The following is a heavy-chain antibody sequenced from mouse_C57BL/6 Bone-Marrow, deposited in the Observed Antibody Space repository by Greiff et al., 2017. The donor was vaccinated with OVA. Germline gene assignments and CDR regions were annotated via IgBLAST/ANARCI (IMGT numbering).Heavy chain of an antibody. V-gene: IGHV3-6*01. Sequence: ESGPGLVKPSQSLSLTCSVTGYSITSGYYWNWIRQFPGNKLEWMGYISYDGSNNYNPSLKNRISITRDTSKNQFFLKLNSVTTEDTAACYCARMRHYSNPGFAYWGQGTLVTVSA. J-gene: IGHJ3*01. D-gene: IGHD2-5*01. CDR1: GYSITSGYY. CDR3: ARMRHYSNPGFAY. CDR2: ISYDGSN.